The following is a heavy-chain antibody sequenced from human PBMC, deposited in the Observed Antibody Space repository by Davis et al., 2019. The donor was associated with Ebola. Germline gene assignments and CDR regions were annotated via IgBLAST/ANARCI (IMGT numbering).Heavy chain of an antibody. Sequence: PSETLSLTCTVSGGSISSYYWSWIRQPAGKGLEWIGRIYTSGSTNYNPSLKSRVTMSVDTSKNQFSLKLSSVTAADTAVYYCARDNILGYGDPVHYYYGMDVWGLGTTVTVSS. CDR2: IYTSGST. V-gene: IGHV4-4*07. J-gene: IGHJ6*02. CDR3: ARDNILGYGDPVHYYYGMDV. CDR1: GGSISSYY. D-gene: IGHD4-17*01.